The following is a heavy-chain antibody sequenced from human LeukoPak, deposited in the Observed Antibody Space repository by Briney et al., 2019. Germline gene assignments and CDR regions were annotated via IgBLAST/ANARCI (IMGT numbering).Heavy chain of an antibody. CDR2: INPNSGGT. CDR3: AREAARPGWFDP. J-gene: IGHJ5*02. CDR1: GYTFTGYY. V-gene: IGHV1-2*02. Sequence: ASVKASCKASGYTFTGYYMHWVRQAPGQGLEWMGWINPNSGGTNYAQKFQGRVTMTRDTSISTAYMELSRLRSDDTAVYYCAREAARPGWFDPWGQGTLVTVSS. D-gene: IGHD6-6*01.